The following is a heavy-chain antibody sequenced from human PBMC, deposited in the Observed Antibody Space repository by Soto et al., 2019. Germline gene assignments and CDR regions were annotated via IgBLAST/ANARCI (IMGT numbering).Heavy chain of an antibody. CDR1: GFTFSSYA. V-gene: IGHV3-30-3*01. CDR3: ARELEIAAVYGREV. J-gene: IGHJ6*02. D-gene: IGHD2-15*01. CDR2: ISYDGSNK. Sequence: QVQLVESGGGVVQPGRSLRLSCAASGFTFSSYAMHWVRQAPGKGLAWVAVISYDGSNKYYADSVKGRFTISRDNSKNTLYLQLNSLRAEDTAVYYCARELEIAAVYGREVWGQGTTVTVSS.